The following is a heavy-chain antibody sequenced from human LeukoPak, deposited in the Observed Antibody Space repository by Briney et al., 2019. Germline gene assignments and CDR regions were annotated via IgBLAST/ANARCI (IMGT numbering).Heavy chain of an antibody. V-gene: IGHV3-48*02. Sequence: GGSLRLSCAASGFTFSSNTMNWVRQAPGKGLEWVSYISSGSGTIYYADSVKGRFTTSRDNAKNSLYLQMSSLKDEDTAVYYCARNSAYRFDSWGQGTLVTVSS. CDR2: ISSGSGTI. CDR3: ARNSAYRFDS. CDR1: GFTFSSNT. D-gene: IGHD2-21*01. J-gene: IGHJ5*01.